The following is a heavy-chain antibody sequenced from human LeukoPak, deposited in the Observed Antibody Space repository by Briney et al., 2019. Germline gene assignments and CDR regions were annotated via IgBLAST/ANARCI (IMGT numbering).Heavy chain of an antibody. CDR1: GGSISSSSYY. Sequence: SETLSLTCTVSGGSISSSSYYWGWIRQPPGKGLEWIGSIYYSGSTYYNPSLKSRVTISVDTSKNQFSLKLSSVTAADTAVYYCARRAVAGRGGGAFDIWGQGTMVTVSS. J-gene: IGHJ3*02. D-gene: IGHD6-19*01. V-gene: IGHV4-39*01. CDR3: ARRAVAGRGGGAFDI. CDR2: IYYSGST.